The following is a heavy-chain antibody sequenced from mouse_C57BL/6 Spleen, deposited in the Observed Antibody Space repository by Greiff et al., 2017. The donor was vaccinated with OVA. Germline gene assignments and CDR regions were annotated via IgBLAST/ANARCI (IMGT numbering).Heavy chain of an antibody. CDR3: AREYGITTESLG. Sequence: QVQLKQSGPELVKPGASVKISCKASGYAFSSSWMNWVKQRPGKGLEWIGRIYPGDGDTNYNGKFKGKATLTADKSSSTAYMQLSSLTSEDSAVYFCAREYGITTESLGWGQGTTLTVSS. CDR2: IYPGDGDT. V-gene: IGHV1-82*01. D-gene: IGHD1-1*01. J-gene: IGHJ2*01. CDR1: GYAFSSSW.